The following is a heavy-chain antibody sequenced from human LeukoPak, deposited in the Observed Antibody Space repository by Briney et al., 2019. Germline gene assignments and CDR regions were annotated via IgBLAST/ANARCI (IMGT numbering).Heavy chain of an antibody. CDR2: INHSGST. D-gene: IGHD2-21*02. CDR3: ARGRTGRGVFVVVTAHLRWFDP. Sequence: PSETLSLTCAVYGGSFSGYYRSWIRQPPGKGLEWIGEINHSGSTNYSPSLKSRVTISVDTSKNQFSLKLSSVTAADTAVYYCARGRTGRGVFVVVTAHLRWFDPWGQGTLVTVSS. CDR1: GGSFSGYY. V-gene: IGHV4-34*01. J-gene: IGHJ5*02.